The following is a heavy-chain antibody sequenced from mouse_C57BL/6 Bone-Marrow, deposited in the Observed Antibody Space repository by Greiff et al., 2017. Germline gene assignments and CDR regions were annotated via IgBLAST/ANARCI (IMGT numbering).Heavy chain of an antibody. CDR3: ARSELYWYFDV. CDR2: IDPSDSYT. CDR1: GYTFTSYW. Sequence: VQLQQPVAELVMPGASVKLSCKASGYTFTSYWMHWVKQRPGQGLEWIGEIDPSDSYTNYNQKFKGKSTLTVDKSSSTAYMQLSSLTSEDSAVYYCARSELYWYFDVWGTGTTVTVSS. J-gene: IGHJ1*03. V-gene: IGHV1-69*01.